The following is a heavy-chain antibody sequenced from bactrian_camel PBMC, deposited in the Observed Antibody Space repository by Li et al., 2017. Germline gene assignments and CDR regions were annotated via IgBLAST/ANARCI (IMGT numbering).Heavy chain of an antibody. CDR2: LNTGGGSP. D-gene: IGHD3*01. J-gene: IGHJ4*01. Sequence: HVQLVESGGGSVQAGGSLRLSCAASAFTYSSWCIAWFRQAPGKEREGVAALNTGGGSPYYADSVKGRFTISQDTAMYYCVANCILLDKWYATEWGQGTQVTVS. CDR1: AFTYSSWC. V-gene: IGHV3S1*01.